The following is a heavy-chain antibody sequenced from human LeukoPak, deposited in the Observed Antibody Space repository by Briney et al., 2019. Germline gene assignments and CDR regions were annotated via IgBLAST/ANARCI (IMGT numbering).Heavy chain of an antibody. CDR3: ARDRSVSNWFYYYGMDV. Sequence: SETLSLTCTVSGGSVNSGNYYWSWIRQPPGKGLEWIGYIYYSGSTNYNPSLKSRVTISVDTSKNQFSLKLSSVTAADTAVYYCARDRSVSNWFYYYGMDVWGQGTTVTVSS. CDR1: GGSVNSGNYY. CDR2: IYYSGST. V-gene: IGHV4-61*01. J-gene: IGHJ6*02. D-gene: IGHD6-13*01.